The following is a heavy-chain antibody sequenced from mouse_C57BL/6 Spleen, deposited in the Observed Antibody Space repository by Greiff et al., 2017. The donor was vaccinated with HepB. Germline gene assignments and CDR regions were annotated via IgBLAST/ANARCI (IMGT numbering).Heavy chain of an antibody. CDR1: GFTFSSYA. Sequence: EVKVVESGGGLVKPGGSLKLSCAASGFTFSSYAMSWVRQTPEKRLEWFAISDGGSYTYYPDNVKGRVTISRDNAKNNLYLQMSHLKSEDTAMDYCARGGLYYSNYGWYFDVWGTGTTVTVSS. CDR2: ISDGGSYT. CDR3: ARGGLYYSNYGWYFDV. V-gene: IGHV5-4*03. D-gene: IGHD2-5*01. J-gene: IGHJ1*03.